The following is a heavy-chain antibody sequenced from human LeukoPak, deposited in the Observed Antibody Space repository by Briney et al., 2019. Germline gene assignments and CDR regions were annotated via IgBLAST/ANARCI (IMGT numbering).Heavy chain of an antibody. Sequence: GGSLRLSCVASGFSFNTFALTWVRQAPGKGLEWVSTISDYPHYADSVRGRFTISRDNSRKIVFLQMNSLTPEDAATYYCTKDSQGSYDGFWYGTYGMDVWGQGPRSPSP. J-gene: IGHJ6*02. CDR3: TKDSQGSYDGFWYGTYGMDV. CDR2: ISDYP. CDR1: GFSFNTFA. D-gene: IGHD3-16*01. V-gene: IGHV3-23*05.